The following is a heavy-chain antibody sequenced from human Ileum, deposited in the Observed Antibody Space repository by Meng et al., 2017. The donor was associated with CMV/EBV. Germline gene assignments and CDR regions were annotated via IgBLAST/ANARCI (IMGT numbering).Heavy chain of an antibody. J-gene: IGHJ6*02. Sequence: GGSLRLSCETSGFSFETYWMTWVRHAPGKGLEWVANIKQDGSEKYYVDSVKGRFTISRDNAKNALYLQMNSLRAEDSAVYYCARVTSGTYYTHYYYGMDVWGQGTTVTVSS. V-gene: IGHV3-7*04. CDR2: IKQDGSEK. D-gene: IGHD1-26*01. CDR3: ARVTSGTYYTHYYYGMDV. CDR1: GFSFETYW.